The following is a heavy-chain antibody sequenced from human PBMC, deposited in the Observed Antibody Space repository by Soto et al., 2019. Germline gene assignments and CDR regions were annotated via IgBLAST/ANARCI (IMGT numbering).Heavy chain of an antibody. CDR3: ASRPSGSGFDP. CDR2: IYHSGST. J-gene: IGHJ5*02. V-gene: IGHV4-30-2*01. Sequence: QLQLQESGSGLVKPSQTLSLTCAVSGGSISSGGYSWIWIRQPPGKGLEWIGYIYHSGSTYYSPSLKSRVTISVDRSKNQFSLKLSSVTAADTAVYYCASRPSGSGFDPWGQGKLVTVSS. CDR1: GGSISSGGYS. D-gene: IGHD1-26*01.